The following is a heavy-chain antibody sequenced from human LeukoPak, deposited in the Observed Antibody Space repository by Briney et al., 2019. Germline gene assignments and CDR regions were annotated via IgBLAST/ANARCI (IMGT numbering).Heavy chain of an antibody. CDR2: IYHSGST. V-gene: IGHV4-38-2*02. D-gene: IGHD3-10*01. CDR1: GYSISSGYY. Sequence: PSETLSLTCTVSGYSISSGYYWGWIRQPPGKGLEWIGSIYHSGSTYYNPSLKSRVTISVDTSKNQFSLKLSSVTAADTAVYYCARSGRDYGSGRRWFDPWGQGTLVTVSS. CDR3: ARSGRDYGSGRRWFDP. J-gene: IGHJ5*02.